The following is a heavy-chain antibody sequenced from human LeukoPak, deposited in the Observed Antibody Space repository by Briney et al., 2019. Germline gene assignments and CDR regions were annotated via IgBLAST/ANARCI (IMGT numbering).Heavy chain of an antibody. CDR2: IIPIFGTA. J-gene: IGHJ6*03. V-gene: IGHV1-69*06. D-gene: IGHD3-22*01. CDR1: GGTFSSYA. CDR3: ARADSSGYNYYYYYMDV. Sequence: SVKVSCKASGGTFSSYAISWVRQAPGQGLEWLGGIIPIFGTANYAQKFQGRVTITADKSTRTAYMELSSLRSEDTAVYYCARADSSGYNYYYYYMDVWGKETTVTVSS.